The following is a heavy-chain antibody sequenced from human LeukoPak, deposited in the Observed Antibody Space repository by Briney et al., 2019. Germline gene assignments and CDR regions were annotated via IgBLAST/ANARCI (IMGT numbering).Heavy chain of an antibody. CDR1: GFTFYDYA. V-gene: IGHV3-9*01. CDR3: ARGASQFDF. Sequence: PGRSLRLSCAASGFTFYDYAMHWVRHAPGKGLEWVSGINWNSATIDYADSVKGRFTISRDNAKKSVYLQIHSLRTEDTALYYCARGASQFDFWGRGTVVTVSS. J-gene: IGHJ4*02. CDR2: INWNSATI.